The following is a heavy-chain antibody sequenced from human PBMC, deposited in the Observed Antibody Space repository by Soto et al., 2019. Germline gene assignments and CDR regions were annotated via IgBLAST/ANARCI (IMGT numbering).Heavy chain of an antibody. CDR1: GASISSYY. D-gene: IGHD3-9*01. Sequence: SETLSLTCSVSGASISSYYWTWIRQPPGGGLEWIGYMHHTQGTNDNPSLRGRVHMSIDTSMNQFSLRLTSVTAADTAVYYCARVPFVGYFDWLDPWGQGTLFTVSS. CDR2: MHHTQGT. J-gene: IGHJ5*01. CDR3: ARVPFVGYFDWLDP. V-gene: IGHV4-59*01.